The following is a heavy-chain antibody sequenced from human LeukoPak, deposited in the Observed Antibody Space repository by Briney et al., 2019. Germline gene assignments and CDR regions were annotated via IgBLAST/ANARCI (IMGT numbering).Heavy chain of an antibody. CDR2: IRYDGSNK. Sequence: GGSLRLSCAASGFTFSSYGMHWVRQAPGKGLEWVAFIRYDGSNKYYADSVKGRFTISRDNAKNSLYLQMNSLRAEDTAVYYCARAASGYYYDSRAPAWGQGNLVTVSS. CDR1: GFTFSSYG. D-gene: IGHD3-22*01. J-gene: IGHJ4*02. V-gene: IGHV3-30*02. CDR3: ARAASGYYYDSRAPA.